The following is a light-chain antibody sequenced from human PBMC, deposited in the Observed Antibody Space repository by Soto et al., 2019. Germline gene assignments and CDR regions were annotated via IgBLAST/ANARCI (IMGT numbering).Light chain of an antibody. CDR1: QSISSW. Sequence: DIQMTQSPSTLSASVGDRVTITCRASQSISSWLAWYQQKPGKAPKLLIYKASSLESGVPSRFSGSGSGTQFTLTISSLHPDDFAAYYCQQYSIFPLTFGGGTKVEIK. CDR2: KAS. J-gene: IGKJ4*01. V-gene: IGKV1-5*03. CDR3: QQYSIFPLT.